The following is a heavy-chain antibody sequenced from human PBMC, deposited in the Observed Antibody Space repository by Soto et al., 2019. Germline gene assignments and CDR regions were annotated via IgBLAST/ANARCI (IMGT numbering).Heavy chain of an antibody. CDR2: INPSGGST. J-gene: IGHJ6*02. CDR1: GYTFTSYY. V-gene: IGHV1-46*01. D-gene: IGHD6-13*01. Sequence: ASVKVSCKASGYTFTSYYMHWVRQAPGQGLEWMGIINPSGGSTSYAQKFQGRVTMTRDTSTSTVYMELSSLRSEDTAVYYCARDRPRGVAAAGKVYYYGMDVWGQGTTVTVSS. CDR3: ARDRPRGVAAAGKVYYYGMDV.